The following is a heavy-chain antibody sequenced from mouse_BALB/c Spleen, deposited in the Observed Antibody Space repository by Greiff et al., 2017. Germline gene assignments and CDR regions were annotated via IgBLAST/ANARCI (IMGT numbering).Heavy chain of an antibody. CDR3: TRGTTVVPLDY. V-gene: IGHV1S22*01. CDR2: IYPGSGST. J-gene: IGHJ2*01. Sequence: LQQPGSELVRPGASVKLSCKASGYTFTSYWMHWVKQRHGQGLEWIGNIYPGSGSTNYDEKFKSKGTLTVDTSSSTAYMHLSSLTSEDSAVYYCTRGTTVVPLDYWGQGTTLTVSS. CDR1: GYTFTSYW. D-gene: IGHD1-1*01.